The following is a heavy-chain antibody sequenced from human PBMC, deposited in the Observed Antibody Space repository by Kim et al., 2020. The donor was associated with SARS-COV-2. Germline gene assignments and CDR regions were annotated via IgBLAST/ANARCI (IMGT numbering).Heavy chain of an antibody. D-gene: IGHD6-19*01. J-gene: IGHJ4*02. Sequence: YNPAFQGRVSLSVDKSISTVYLQWTSLRASDTAFYYCARRACSGWSFYFDFWGQGTLVTVSS. CDR3: ARRACSGWSFYFDF. V-gene: IGHV5-51*01.